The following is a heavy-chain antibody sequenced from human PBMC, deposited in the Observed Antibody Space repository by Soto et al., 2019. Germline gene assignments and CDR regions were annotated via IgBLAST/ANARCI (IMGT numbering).Heavy chain of an antibody. D-gene: IGHD2-21*01. J-gene: IGHJ4*02. CDR1: GFTFSRDW. CDR2: IKEDGIDK. V-gene: IGHV3-7*01. Sequence: DVQLVESGGALVQPGGSLRLTCTASGFTFSRDWMAWVRQAPGKGLEWVGNIKEDGIDKYYVDSVKGRFTMARDNAKNLLYLQMNSLGAGDTAVYYCAKHGDFVFEHWGRGTLVTVSS. CDR3: AKHGDFVFEH.